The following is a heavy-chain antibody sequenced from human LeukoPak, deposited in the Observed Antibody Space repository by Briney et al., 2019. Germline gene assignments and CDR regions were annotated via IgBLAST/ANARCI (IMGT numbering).Heavy chain of an antibody. CDR1: GGSISSSSYY. J-gene: IGHJ4*02. Sequence: ETLSLTCTVSGGSISSSSYYWGWIRQPPGQGLEWIGSIYYSGSTYYNPSLKSRVTISVDTSKNQFSLKLSSVTAADTAVYYCARQYYDFWSGYSQTLYYFDYWGQGTLVTVSS. CDR2: IYYSGST. D-gene: IGHD3-3*01. V-gene: IGHV4-39*01. CDR3: ARQYYDFWSGYSQTLYYFDY.